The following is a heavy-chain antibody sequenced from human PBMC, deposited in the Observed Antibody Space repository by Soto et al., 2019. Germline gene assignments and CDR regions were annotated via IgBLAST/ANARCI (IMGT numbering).Heavy chain of an antibody. J-gene: IGHJ6*03. D-gene: IGHD3-9*01. CDR3: ARAWVDILTGYSYYYYMDV. V-gene: IGHV4-59*01. CDR2: IYYSGST. CDR1: GGSISSYY. Sequence: SETLSLTCTVSGGSISSYYWSWIRQPPGKGLEWIGYIYYSGSTNYNPSLKSRVTISVDTSKNQFSLKLSSVTAADTAVYYCARAWVDILTGYSYYYYMDVWGKGTTVTVSS.